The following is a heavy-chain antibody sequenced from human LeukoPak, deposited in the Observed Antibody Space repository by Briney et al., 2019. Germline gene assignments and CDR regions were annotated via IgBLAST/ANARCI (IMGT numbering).Heavy chain of an antibody. V-gene: IGHV4-34*01. D-gene: IGHD2-21*02. Sequence: SETLSLTCSVYGGSSSDYFWSWIRQSPGKGLEWIGEIDDGGNTNYNPSLMSRVIVSMEKSKKQFSLVMRSVAAADTAVYYCARFSRITWGDWGDAFDIWGQGTTVIVSS. CDR1: GGSSSDYF. CDR2: IDDGGNT. J-gene: IGHJ3*02. CDR3: ARFSRITWGDWGDAFDI.